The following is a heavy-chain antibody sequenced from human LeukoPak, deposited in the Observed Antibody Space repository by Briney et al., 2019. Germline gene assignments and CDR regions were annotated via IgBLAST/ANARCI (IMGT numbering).Heavy chain of an antibody. CDR1: GFTFSSYG. CDR2: IWYDGSNK. Sequence: PGGSLRLSCAASGFTFSSYGMHWVRQAPGKGLEWVAVIWYDGSNKYYADSVKGRFTISRDNSKNRLYLQMNSLRAEDTAVYYCARGRLTSSWYYFDYWGQGTLVTVSS. CDR3: ARGRLTSSWYYFDY. D-gene: IGHD6-19*01. V-gene: IGHV3-33*01. J-gene: IGHJ4*02.